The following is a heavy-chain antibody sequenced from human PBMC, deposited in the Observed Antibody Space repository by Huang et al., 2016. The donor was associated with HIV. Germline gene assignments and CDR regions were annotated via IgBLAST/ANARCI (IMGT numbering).Heavy chain of an antibody. CDR3: ARLTSGWYQDY. V-gene: IGHV1-8*01. Sequence: QVQLVQSGPEVKKPGASVKVSCQTSGYIFRNYDINWVRQAPVKGLYGMGVLNPNSGKTAYGQNFQGRVTLTRSTSTGAAYMVLNSLTSQDTAVYYCARLTSGWYQDYWGQGTLVTVSS. J-gene: IGHJ4*02. CDR1: GYIFRNYD. D-gene: IGHD6-19*01. CDR2: LNPNSGKT.